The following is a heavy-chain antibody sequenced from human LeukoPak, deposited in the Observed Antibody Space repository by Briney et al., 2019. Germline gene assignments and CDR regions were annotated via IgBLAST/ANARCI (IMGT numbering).Heavy chain of an antibody. CDR3: ARDARLAAAGRGYYYYYYMDV. V-gene: IGHV3-69-1*01. CDR2: ISSGSTI. Sequence: GGSLRLSCAASGFTFSDYYMSWIRQAPGKGLEWVSSISSGSTIYYADSVKGRFTISRDNAKNSLYLQMNSLRAEDTAVYYCARDARLAAAGRGYYYYYYMDVWGKGTTVTISS. D-gene: IGHD6-13*01. CDR1: GFTFSDYY. J-gene: IGHJ6*03.